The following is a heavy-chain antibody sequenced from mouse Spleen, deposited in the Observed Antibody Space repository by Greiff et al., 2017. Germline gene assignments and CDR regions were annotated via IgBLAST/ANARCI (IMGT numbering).Heavy chain of an antibody. CDR2: IDPSDSYT. CDR3: AKGADY. V-gene: IGHV1-69*01. J-gene: IGHJ2*01. CDR1: GYTFTSYW. Sequence: QVQLQQPGAELVMPGASVKLSCKASGYTFTSYWMHWVKQRPGQGLEWIGEIDPSDSYTNYNQKFKGKATLTVDKSSSTAYMQLSSLTSEDSAVYYCAKGADYWGQGTTLTVSS.